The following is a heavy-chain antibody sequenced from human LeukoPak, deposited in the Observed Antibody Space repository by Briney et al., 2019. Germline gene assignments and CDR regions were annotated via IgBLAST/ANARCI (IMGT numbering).Heavy chain of an antibody. Sequence: GGSLRLSCTGSGFPFNMFAMNWVRQAPGQGLEWVSGLSRGGETTNYADSVKGRYTVSRDTSKNMVFLQMNDLRPEDTAVYYCAKEQRIRHCSEGVCMEGYYFDYWGQGSLVTVTS. CDR2: LSRGGETT. CDR3: AKEQRIRHCSEGVCMEGYYFDY. D-gene: IGHD2-8*01. J-gene: IGHJ4*02. CDR1: GFPFNMFA. V-gene: IGHV3-23*01.